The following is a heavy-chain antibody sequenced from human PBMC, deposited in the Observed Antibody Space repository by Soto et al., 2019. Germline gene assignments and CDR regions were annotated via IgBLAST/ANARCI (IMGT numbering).Heavy chain of an antibody. V-gene: IGHV3-23*01. J-gene: IGHJ4*02. CDR2: ISGSGGST. Sequence: PGGSLRLSCAASGFTFSSYAMSWVRQAPGKGLEWVSAISGSGGSTYYADSVKGRFTISRDNSKNTLYLQMNSLRAEDTAVYYCAKDSYLSKNPIFGVVIKSPPVRFGFDYWGQGTLVTVSS. CDR1: GFTFSSYA. CDR3: AKDSYLSKNPIFGVVIKSPPVRFGFDY. D-gene: IGHD3-3*01.